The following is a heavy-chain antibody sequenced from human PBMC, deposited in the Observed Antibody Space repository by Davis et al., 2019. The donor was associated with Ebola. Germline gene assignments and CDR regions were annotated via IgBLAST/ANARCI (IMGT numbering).Heavy chain of an antibody. D-gene: IGHD2-15*01. CDR1: GYTFTGYY. Sequence: ASVKVSCKASGYTFTGYYMHWVRQAPGQGLEWMGRINPNSGGTNYAQKFQGRVTMTRDTSISTAYMELSRLRSDDTAAYYCARGNFPYTVVVVAATLFDYWGQGTLVTVSS. CDR3: ARGNFPYTVVVVAATLFDY. J-gene: IGHJ4*02. V-gene: IGHV1-2*06. CDR2: INPNSGGT.